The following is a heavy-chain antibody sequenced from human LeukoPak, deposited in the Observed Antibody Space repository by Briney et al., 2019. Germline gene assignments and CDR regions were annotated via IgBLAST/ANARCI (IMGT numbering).Heavy chain of an antibody. J-gene: IGHJ4*02. V-gene: IGHV3-23*01. CDR3: VKDLARYYDPRCYEYFDY. CDR1: GFTFSSYA. D-gene: IGHD3-16*01. CDR2: IGTNVDRT. Sequence: GGSLRLSCVASGFTFSSYAMSWVRQAPGKGLEWVSIIGTNVDRTFYADFVKGRFTISRDNSKNTLYLHMNRLRVEDTAVYYCVKDLARYYDPRCYEYFDYWGQGTLVSVSS.